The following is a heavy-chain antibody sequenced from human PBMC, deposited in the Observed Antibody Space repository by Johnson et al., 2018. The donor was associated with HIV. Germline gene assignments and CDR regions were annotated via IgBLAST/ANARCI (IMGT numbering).Heavy chain of an antibody. D-gene: IGHD3-22*01. Sequence: QVQLVESGGGVVQPGRSLRLSCVASGFTFSSYAMHWVRQAPGKGLEWVAVISYDGNNKYYADSVKGRFTISRDNSKNTLYVQMISLRGEDTAVYYCAKDLQDYYDSSGHDAFDIWGQGTMVTVSS. J-gene: IGHJ3*02. CDR1: GFTFSSYA. CDR3: AKDLQDYYDSSGHDAFDI. CDR2: ISYDGNNK. V-gene: IGHV3-30*04.